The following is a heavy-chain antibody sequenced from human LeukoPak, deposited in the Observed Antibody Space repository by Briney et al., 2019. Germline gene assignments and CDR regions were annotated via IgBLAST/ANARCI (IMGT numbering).Heavy chain of an antibody. D-gene: IGHD3-10*01. CDR2: IWYDGSNK. V-gene: IGHV3-33*01. CDR1: GFTFSSYG. CDR3: ARAYYYGSGRVFDY. Sequence: GGSLRLSCAASGFTFSSYGMHWVRQAPGKGLEWAAVIWYDGSNKYYADSVKGRFTISRDNSKNTLYLQMNSLRAEDTAVYYCARAYYYGSGRVFDYWGQGTLVTVSS. J-gene: IGHJ4*02.